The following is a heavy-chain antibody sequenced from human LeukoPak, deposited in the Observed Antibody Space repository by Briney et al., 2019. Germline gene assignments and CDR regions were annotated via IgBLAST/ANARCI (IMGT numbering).Heavy chain of an antibody. CDR3: AREGYTSSQSIDF. Sequence: PXXTLSLTCTVSGGSIXSGGYYWSWLRQHPGKGLEWIGYIYYSGSTYYNPSLKSRVTISINTSKNQFSLKLSSVTAADTAVYYCAREGYTSSQSIDFWGQGTLVTVSS. D-gene: IGHD6-13*01. J-gene: IGHJ4*02. CDR1: GGSIXSGGYY. V-gene: IGHV4-31*03. CDR2: IYYSGST.